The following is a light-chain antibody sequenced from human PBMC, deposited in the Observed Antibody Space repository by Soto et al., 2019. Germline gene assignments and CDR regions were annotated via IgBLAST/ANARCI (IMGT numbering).Light chain of an antibody. Sequence: EIEMTQSPATLSVSPGERATLSCRASQSVSSNLAWYQQTPGQAPRLLIYSVSIRATGIPARFSGSGSGTEFTLTISSLQSEDFAVYYCQQYYNWPPYTFGQGTKVEIK. J-gene: IGKJ2*01. CDR2: SVS. CDR1: QSVSSN. V-gene: IGKV3-15*01. CDR3: QQYYNWPPYT.